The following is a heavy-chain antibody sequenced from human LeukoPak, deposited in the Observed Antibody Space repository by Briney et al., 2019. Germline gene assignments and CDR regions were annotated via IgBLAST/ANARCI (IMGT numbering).Heavy chain of an antibody. CDR3: ARSRVGSWYQGWYFDL. V-gene: IGHV3-53*01. CDR2: IYSGGST. Sequence: GGSLRLSCAASGFTVSSNYMSWVRQAPGKGLEWVSVIYSGGSTYYADSVKGRFTISRDNSKNTLYLQMNSLRAEDTAVYYCARSRVGSWYQGWYFDLWGRGTLVTVSS. D-gene: IGHD6-13*01. J-gene: IGHJ2*01. CDR1: GFTVSSNY.